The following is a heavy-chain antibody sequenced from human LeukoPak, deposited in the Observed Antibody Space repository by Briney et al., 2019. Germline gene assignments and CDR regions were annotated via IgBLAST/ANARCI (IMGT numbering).Heavy chain of an antibody. Sequence: SETLSLTCTVSGGSISSSSYYWGWIRQPPGKGLEWIGSIYYSGSTYYNPSLKSRVTISVDTSKNQFSLKLSSVTAAATAVYYCARGLKYSSGWPRPYYYYYMDVWGKGTTVTVSS. CDR3: ARGLKYSSGWPRPYYYYYMDV. J-gene: IGHJ6*03. CDR1: GGSISSSSYY. D-gene: IGHD6-19*01. V-gene: IGHV4-39*07. CDR2: IYYSGST.